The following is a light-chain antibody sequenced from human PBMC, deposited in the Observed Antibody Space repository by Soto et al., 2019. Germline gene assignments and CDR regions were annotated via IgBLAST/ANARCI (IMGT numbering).Light chain of an antibody. CDR2: AAS. V-gene: IGKV1-9*01. CDR1: QGISSY. Sequence: DIPLTQSPSFLSASVGDRVTITCRASQGISSYLAWYQQKPGKAPKLLIYAASTLQSGVPSRFSGSGSGTEFTLTISSLQPGDFATYYCQQLNSSPITFGQGTRLDIK. CDR3: QQLNSSPIT. J-gene: IGKJ5*01.